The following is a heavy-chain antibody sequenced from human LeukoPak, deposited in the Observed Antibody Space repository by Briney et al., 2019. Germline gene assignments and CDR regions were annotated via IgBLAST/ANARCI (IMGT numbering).Heavy chain of an antibody. CDR3: AKEGSGGHLDY. V-gene: IGHV3-23*01. CDR2: ISGSGGST. Sequence: GGSLRLSCAASGFTFSSYAMSWVRQAPGKGLEWVSAISGSGGSTYYADSVKGRFTISRDNAKNSLYLQMNSLRAEDTALYYCAKEGSGGHLDYWGQGTLVTVSS. J-gene: IGHJ4*02. D-gene: IGHD3-10*01. CDR1: GFTFSSYA.